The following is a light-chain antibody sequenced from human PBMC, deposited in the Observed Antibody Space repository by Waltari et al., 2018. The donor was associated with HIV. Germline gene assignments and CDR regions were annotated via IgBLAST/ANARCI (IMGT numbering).Light chain of an antibody. V-gene: IGKV1-39*01. CDR2: TSS. Sequence: DIQMTQSPSSLSASVGARVPITCRASQSVSTYLNWYHQRPGQAPNLLIYTSSTLQSGVPSRFSGSGSGTDFTLTISSLQPEDFGTYYCQQSYSSPRSFGQGTKVEIK. J-gene: IGKJ2*03. CDR3: QQSYSSPRS. CDR1: QSVSTY.